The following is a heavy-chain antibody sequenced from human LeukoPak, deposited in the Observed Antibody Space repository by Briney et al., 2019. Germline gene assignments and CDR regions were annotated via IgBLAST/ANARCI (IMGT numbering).Heavy chain of an antibody. CDR1: GFTFSSYA. Sequence: PGRSLRLSCAASGFTFSSYAMHWVRQAPGKGLEWVAVMSYDGSNKYYADSVKGRFTISRDNSKNTLYLQMNSLRAEDTAVYYCARSSIAVAGTTLDYWGQGTLVTVSS. D-gene: IGHD6-19*01. V-gene: IGHV3-30*04. CDR3: ARSSIAVAGTTLDY. J-gene: IGHJ4*02. CDR2: MSYDGSNK.